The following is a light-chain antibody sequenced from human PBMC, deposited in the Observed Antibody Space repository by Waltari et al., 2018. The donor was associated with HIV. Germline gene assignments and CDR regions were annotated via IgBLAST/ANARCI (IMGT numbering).Light chain of an antibody. V-gene: IGLV1-44*01. CDR2: ADA. CDR3: CSYAGTYTFVV. Sequence: SVLTQPPSASGAPGQRVTISCSGSTPNLGSSNVTWYQQFSRAAPKLLIYADAQRPSGVPDRFSGSKSGTSASLVISGLQSEDEADYYCCSYAGTYTFVVFGGGTKLTVL. CDR1: TPNLGSSN. J-gene: IGLJ2*01.